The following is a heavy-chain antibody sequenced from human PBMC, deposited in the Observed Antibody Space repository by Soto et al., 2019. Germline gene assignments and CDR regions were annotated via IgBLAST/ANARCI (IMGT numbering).Heavy chain of an antibody. CDR2: INTDGSTT. CDR3: ASSRYCGGGNCYGSVDY. Sequence: EVQLVESGGGLVQPGGSLRLSCAASTFTFSGYWMHWVRQAPGKGLVWVSRINTDGSTTSYADSVKGRFTISRDNAKNTLYLQMNSLRAEDTAVYYCASSRYCGGGNCYGSVDYWGQGTLVTVSS. D-gene: IGHD2-15*01. V-gene: IGHV3-74*01. J-gene: IGHJ4*02. CDR1: TFTFSGYW.